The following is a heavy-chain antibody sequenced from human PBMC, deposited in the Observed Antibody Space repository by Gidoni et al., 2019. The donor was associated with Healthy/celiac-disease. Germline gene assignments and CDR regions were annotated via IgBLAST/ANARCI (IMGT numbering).Heavy chain of an antibody. CDR2: IYYSGST. Sequence: QLQLQESGPGLVKPSETLSLTCTVSGCSISSSSYYWGWIRQPPGKGLEWIGSIYYSGSTYYNPSLKSRVTISVDTSKNQFSLKLSSVTAADTAVYYCAREEGDFWSGYAWYWFDPWGQGTLVTVSS. D-gene: IGHD3-3*01. J-gene: IGHJ5*02. CDR3: AREEGDFWSGYAWYWFDP. V-gene: IGHV4-39*07. CDR1: GCSISSSSYY.